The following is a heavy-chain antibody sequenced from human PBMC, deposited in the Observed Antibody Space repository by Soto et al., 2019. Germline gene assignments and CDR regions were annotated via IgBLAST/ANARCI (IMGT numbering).Heavy chain of an antibody. D-gene: IGHD3-10*01. CDR1: GYTFTSYG. J-gene: IGHJ5*02. CDR2: ISAYNGNT. V-gene: IGHV1-18*04. CDR3: GYYYGSGSWGLDP. Sequence: XSVKVSCKASGYTFTSYGISWVRQAPGQGLEWMGWISAYNGNTNYAQKLQGRVTMTTDTSTSTAYMELRSLRSDDTAVYYCGYYYGSGSWGLDPWGQGTLVTVSS.